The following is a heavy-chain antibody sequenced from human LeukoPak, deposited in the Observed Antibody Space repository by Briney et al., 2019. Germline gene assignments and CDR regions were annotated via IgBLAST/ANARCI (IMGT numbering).Heavy chain of an antibody. CDR1: GFTFSSYE. J-gene: IGHJ4*02. Sequence: PGGSLRLSCAASGFTFSSYEMNWVRQAPGKGLEWVSYISSSGSTIYYADSVKGRFTISRDNAKNSLYLQMNSLRAEDTAVYYCARDGGGITMIVVVTPVPTYFDYWSQGTLVTVSS. CDR2: ISSSGSTI. CDR3: ARDGGGITMIVVVTPVPTYFDY. V-gene: IGHV3-48*03. D-gene: IGHD3-22*01.